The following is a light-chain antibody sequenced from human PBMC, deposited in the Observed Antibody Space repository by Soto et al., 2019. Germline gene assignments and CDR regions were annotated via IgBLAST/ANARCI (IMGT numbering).Light chain of an antibody. V-gene: IGKV3-15*01. J-gene: IGKJ4*01. CDR1: QSVSSK. Sequence: ETVMAQSPATLSVSPGETATLSCRASQSVSSKLAWYQQKPGQAPRLLIYGASTRATGIPARFSGSGSGTEFTLTISSLQSEDFAVYYCQQFNTWPPVTFGGGTKVDIK. CDR2: GAS. CDR3: QQFNTWPPVT.